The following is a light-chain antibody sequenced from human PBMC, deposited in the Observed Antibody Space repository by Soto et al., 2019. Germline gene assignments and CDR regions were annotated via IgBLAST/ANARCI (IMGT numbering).Light chain of an antibody. Sequence: EIVLTQSPGTLSLSSGERATLSCRASQSVSSNYLAWYQQKPGQAPRLLIYGASSRATGITDWFSVSGYGPDFNLIISRQEPEDFEVDFCQQYGSPPLTFGGGTKVEIQ. V-gene: IGKV3-20*01. CDR2: GAS. CDR3: QQYGSPPLT. CDR1: QSVSSNY. J-gene: IGKJ4*01.